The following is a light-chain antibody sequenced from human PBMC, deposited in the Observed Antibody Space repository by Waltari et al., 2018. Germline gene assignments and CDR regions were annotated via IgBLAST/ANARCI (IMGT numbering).Light chain of an antibody. CDR2: LAS. Sequence: DIQMTQSPSSLSASVGDRVTMTCRASQSISSNLNWYQQKPGRAPKLLIYLASTLQSVVPSRFSGSGSGTDFTLNISSLQPEDVATYYGQQSYNTPPDTFGQGTKLEIK. CDR1: QSISSN. CDR3: QQSYNTPPDT. V-gene: IGKV1-39*01. J-gene: IGKJ2*01.